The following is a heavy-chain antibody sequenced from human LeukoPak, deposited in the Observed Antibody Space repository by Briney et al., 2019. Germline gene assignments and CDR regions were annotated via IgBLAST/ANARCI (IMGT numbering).Heavy chain of an antibody. CDR3: ASAVVVIRFDY. J-gene: IGHJ4*02. V-gene: IGHV4-38-2*01. CDR1: GYSISSGYY. D-gene: IGHD3-22*01. CDR2: IYHSGST. Sequence: PSETLSLTCAVSGYSISSGYYWGWIRQPPGKGLEWIGSIYHSGSTYYNPSLKSRVTISVDTSKNQFSLKLSFVTAADTAVYYCASAVVVIRFDYWGQGTLVTVSS.